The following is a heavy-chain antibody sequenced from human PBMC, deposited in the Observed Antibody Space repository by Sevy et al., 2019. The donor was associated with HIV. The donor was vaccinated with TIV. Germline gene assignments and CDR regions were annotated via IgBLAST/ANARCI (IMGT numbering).Heavy chain of an antibody. J-gene: IGHJ4*02. CDR1: RGSISTYY. V-gene: IGHV4-59*01. Sequence: SETLSLTCTVSRGSISTYYWTWIRQPPGKGLEWIGYIYYSGSTDYNPSLKSRVTISIDTSKNQFSLKLRSVTAADTAVYYCTRGGPNQQQLDYFDYWGQGTLVTVSS. CDR2: IYYSGST. D-gene: IGHD6-13*01. CDR3: TRGGPNQQQLDYFDY.